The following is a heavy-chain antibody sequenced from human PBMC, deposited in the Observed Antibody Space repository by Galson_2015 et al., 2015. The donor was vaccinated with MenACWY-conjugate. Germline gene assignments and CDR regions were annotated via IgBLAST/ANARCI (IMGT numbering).Heavy chain of an antibody. CDR3: ARLGGIYKTTSHFDY. D-gene: IGHD1-26*01. Sequence: SLRLSCAASGFTFSTYWMHWVRQAPGKGLEWVSRINSDGRSTSYADSVKGRFTISRVNAKNTLYLQMNSLRAEDTAVYYCARLGGIYKTTSHFDYCVQGTLVTVTS. J-gene: IGHJ4*02. CDR1: GFTFSTYW. CDR2: INSDGRST. V-gene: IGHV3-74*01.